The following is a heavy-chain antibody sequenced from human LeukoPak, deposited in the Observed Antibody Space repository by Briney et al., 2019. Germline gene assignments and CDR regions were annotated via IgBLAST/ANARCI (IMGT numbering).Heavy chain of an antibody. CDR2: IYHSGST. CDR1: GGSISTYY. V-gene: IGHV4-59*01. CDR3: ARGGAARLHFQN. J-gene: IGHJ1*01. D-gene: IGHD6-6*01. Sequence: SETLSLTCTVSGGSISTYYWNWIRQPPGKGLERIGYIYHSGSTNYNPSLQSRVTISVDTSKNQFSLNLSSVTAADTAVYYCARGGAARLHFQNWGQGTLVTVSS.